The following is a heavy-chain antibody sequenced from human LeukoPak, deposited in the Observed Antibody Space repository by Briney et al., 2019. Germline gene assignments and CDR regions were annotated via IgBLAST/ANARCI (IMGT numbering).Heavy chain of an antibody. CDR3: AKVRSRIAAAGTSVYYFDY. J-gene: IGHJ4*02. V-gene: IGHV3-23*01. Sequence: GGSLRLSCAASGFTFSSYAMSWVRQAPGKGLEWVSAISGSGGSTYYADSVKGRFTISRDNSKNTLYLQMYSLRAEDTAVYYCAKVRSRIAAAGTSVYYFDYWGQGTLVTVSS. D-gene: IGHD6-13*01. CDR1: GFTFSSYA. CDR2: ISGSGGST.